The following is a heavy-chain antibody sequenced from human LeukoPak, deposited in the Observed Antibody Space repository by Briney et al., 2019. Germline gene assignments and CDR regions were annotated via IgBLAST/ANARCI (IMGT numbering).Heavy chain of an antibody. Sequence: GGSLRLSCEASGFTFSAYWMSWVRQAPGKGLEWVANIREDGSEKYYVDSVKGQFTISRGNAKNSLFLQMDSLRAEDTAVYYCARDLAGHYYGSGSSFDYWGQGTLVTVSS. CDR2: IREDGSEK. V-gene: IGHV3-7*01. D-gene: IGHD3-10*01. CDR1: GFTFSAYW. CDR3: ARDLAGHYYGSGSSFDY. J-gene: IGHJ4*02.